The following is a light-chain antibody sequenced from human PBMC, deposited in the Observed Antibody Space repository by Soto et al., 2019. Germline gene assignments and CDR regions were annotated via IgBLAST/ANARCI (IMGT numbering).Light chain of an antibody. J-gene: IGKJ5*01. CDR2: GAS. Sequence: EIVLPQSQGTLSLSPGERAPLSCRASQSVTKNNLNWYQQKPGQAPRLLIYGASIKATGIPDRFSGSGSETAFTLTIRRLQPEDFALYYCQQYGSSAQITCGQGTRREIK. CDR1: QSVTKNN. V-gene: IGKV3-20*01. CDR3: QQYGSSAQIT.